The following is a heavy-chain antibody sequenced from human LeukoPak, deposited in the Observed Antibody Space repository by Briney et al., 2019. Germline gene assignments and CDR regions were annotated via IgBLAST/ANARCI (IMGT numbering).Heavy chain of an antibody. CDR1: GGSFSGYY. Sequence: SETLSLTCAVYGGSFSGYYWSWIRQPPGKGLEWIGEINYSGSTNYNPSLKSRVTISVDTSKNQFSLKLSSVTAADTAVYYCARGPEGSSWYWSEYSRPGARAPWSPSPQ. D-gene: IGHD6-13*01. J-gene: IGHJ1*01. CDR3: ARGPEGSSWYWSEYSRP. CDR2: INYSGST. V-gene: IGHV4-34*01.